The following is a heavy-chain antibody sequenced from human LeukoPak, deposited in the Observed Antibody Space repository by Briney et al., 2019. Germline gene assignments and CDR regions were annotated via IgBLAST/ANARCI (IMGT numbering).Heavy chain of an antibody. CDR1: GGSISSYS. CDR3: ARGMGSGGHDWFDS. Sequence: SETHSLTCTVSGGSISSYSWNWIRQPAGKGLEWIGHIYSSGSTNYHPSLKRRVTMSVDMSKNQFYLRLSSVTAADTAVYYCARGMGSGGHDWFDSWGQGNLHSVSS. CDR2: IYSSGST. J-gene: IGHJ5*01. V-gene: IGHV4-4*07. D-gene: IGHD3-10*01.